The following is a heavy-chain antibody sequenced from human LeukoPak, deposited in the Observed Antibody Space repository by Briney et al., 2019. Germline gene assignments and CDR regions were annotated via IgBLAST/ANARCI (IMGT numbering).Heavy chain of an antibody. V-gene: IGHV3-74*01. CDR2: IKSDGST. CDR3: ARAPSEIGGYYPEYFRH. D-gene: IGHD3-22*01. Sequence: GGSLRLSCAASGFTFSSYWMHWVRQAPGKGLVWVSRIKSDGSTNYADSVKGRFTISRNNSKNTVSLQMNSLRAEDTGVYYCARAPSEIGGYYPEYFRHWGQGTLVTVSS. J-gene: IGHJ1*01. CDR1: GFTFSSYW.